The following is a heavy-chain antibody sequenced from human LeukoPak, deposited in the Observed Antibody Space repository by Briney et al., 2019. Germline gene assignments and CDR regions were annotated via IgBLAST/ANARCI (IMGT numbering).Heavy chain of an antibody. CDR1: GFTFSDHH. J-gene: IGHJ4*02. D-gene: IGHD4-23*01. V-gene: IGHV3-72*01. CDR3: AKDQYGGNPQYYFDY. CDR2: SKNKGNSYTI. Sequence: AGGSLRLSCAGSGFTFSDHHMDWVRQAPGKGLEWVGRSKNKGNSYTIDYAASVKGRFTISRDDSKNSLCLQMNSLKTEDTAVYYCAKDQYGGNPQYYFDYWGQGTLVTVSS.